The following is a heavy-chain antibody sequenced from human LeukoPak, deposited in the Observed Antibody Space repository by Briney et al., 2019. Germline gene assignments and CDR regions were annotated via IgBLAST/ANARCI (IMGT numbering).Heavy chain of an antibody. CDR2: INPNSGGT. CDR3: ARGAWFGELVLDY. CDR1: GYTFTGYY. J-gene: IGHJ4*02. V-gene: IGHV1-2*02. Sequence: ASVKVSCKASGYTFTGYYMHCVRQAPGQGLEWMGWINPNSGGTNYAQKFQGRVTMTRDTSISTAYMELSRLRSDDTAVYYCARGAWFGELVLDYWGQGTLVTVSS. D-gene: IGHD3-10*01.